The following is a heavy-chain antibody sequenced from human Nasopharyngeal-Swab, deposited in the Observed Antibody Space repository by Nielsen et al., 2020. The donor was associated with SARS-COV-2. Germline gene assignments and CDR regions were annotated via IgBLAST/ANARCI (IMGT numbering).Heavy chain of an antibody. J-gene: IGHJ4*02. CDR3: ARARGYSGYGY. Sequence: WVRQAPGQGLEWMGRINPNSGGTNYAQKFQGRVTMTTDTSTSTAYMELRSLRSDDTAVYYRARARGYSGYGYWGQGTLVTVSS. CDR2: INPNSGGT. D-gene: IGHD5-12*01. V-gene: IGHV1-2*06.